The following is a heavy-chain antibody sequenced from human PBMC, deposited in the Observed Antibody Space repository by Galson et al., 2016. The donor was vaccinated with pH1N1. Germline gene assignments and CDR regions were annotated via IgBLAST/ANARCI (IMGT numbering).Heavy chain of an antibody. D-gene: IGHD4-17*01. CDR3: VRKNYGDSFDS. CDR1: GFTFSNYW. CDR2: VTWNGATK. V-gene: IGHV3-20*04. Sequence: SLRLSCAASGFTFSNYWMHWVRQAPGKGLEWVSGVTWNGATKGYADSVRGRFTISRANAKKSIYLQMNSLRAEDTALYYCVRKNYGDSFDSWGQGTLVIVAS. J-gene: IGHJ4*02.